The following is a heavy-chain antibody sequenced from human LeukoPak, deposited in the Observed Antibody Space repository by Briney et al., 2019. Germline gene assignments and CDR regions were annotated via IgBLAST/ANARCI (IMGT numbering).Heavy chain of an antibody. Sequence: GGSLRLSCAASGFTVSGNYMSWVRQAPGMGLEWVSVISSGGSTYYADSVKGRFTISRDNSKSTLYLQMNSLRAEDTAVYYCAQAGNYYYYMDVWGKGTTVTVSS. CDR1: GFTVSGNY. CDR3: AQAGNYYYYMDV. D-gene: IGHD6-13*01. J-gene: IGHJ6*03. CDR2: ISSGGST. V-gene: IGHV3-53*05.